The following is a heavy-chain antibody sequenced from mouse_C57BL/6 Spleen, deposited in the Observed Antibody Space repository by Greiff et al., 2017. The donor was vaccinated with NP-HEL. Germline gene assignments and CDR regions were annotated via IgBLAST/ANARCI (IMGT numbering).Heavy chain of an antibody. CDR2: IYPRSGNT. Sequence: QVQLQQSGAELARPGASVKLSCKASGYTFTSYGISWVKQRTGQGLEWIGEIYPRSGNTYYNEKFKGKATLTADKSSSTAYMELRSLTSEDLAVYFCARSGGVYDCDGAMDYWGQGTSVTVSS. CDR1: GYTFTSYG. V-gene: IGHV1-81*01. J-gene: IGHJ4*01. CDR3: ARSGGVYDCDGAMDY. D-gene: IGHD2-4*01.